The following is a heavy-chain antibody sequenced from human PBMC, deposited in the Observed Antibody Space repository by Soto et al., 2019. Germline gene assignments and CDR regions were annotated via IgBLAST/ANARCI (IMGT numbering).Heavy chain of an antibody. J-gene: IGHJ4*02. CDR2: VSNDGRVE. D-gene: IGHD1-26*01. V-gene: IGHV3-30-3*01. Sequence: QVQLVESGGGVVQPGRSLRLSCAASGFTFSSYSMHWVRQAPGKGLEWVAVVSNDGRVEYYADSLKGRFSISRDNSKDSVYLVMDNLTTDDTAVYYCAREVGTTFRLDYWGQGTLVTVSS. CDR3: AREVGTTFRLDY. CDR1: GFTFSSYS.